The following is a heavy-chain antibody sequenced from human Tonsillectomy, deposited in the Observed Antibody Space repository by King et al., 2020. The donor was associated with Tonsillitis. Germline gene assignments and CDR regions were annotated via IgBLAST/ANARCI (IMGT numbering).Heavy chain of an antibody. CDR1: GFTVSSNY. CDR2: IYSGGST. CDR3: ASSDLYDSSGYNDAFDI. Sequence: EVQLVESGGGLVQPGGSLRLSCAASGFTVSSNYMSWVRQAPGKGLEWVSVIYSGGSTYYADSVMGRFTISRDNSKNTLYLQMNSLRAEDTAVYYCASSDLYDSSGYNDAFDIWGQGTMVTVSS. V-gene: IGHV3-66*01. D-gene: IGHD3-22*01. J-gene: IGHJ3*02.